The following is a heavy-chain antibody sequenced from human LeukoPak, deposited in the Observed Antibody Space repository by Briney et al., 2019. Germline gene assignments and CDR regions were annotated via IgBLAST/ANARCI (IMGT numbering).Heavy chain of an antibody. V-gene: IGHV1-2*02. CDR2: INPNSGGT. J-gene: IGHJ4*02. Sequence: ASVKISCKASGYTFTGYYMHWVRQAPGQGLEWMGWINPNSGGTNYAQKFQGRVTMTRDTSISTAYMELSRLRSDDTVVYYCARMESYYDFWSGYSAWGQGSLVTVSS. D-gene: IGHD3-3*01. CDR1: GYTFTGYY. CDR3: ARMESYYDFWSGYSA.